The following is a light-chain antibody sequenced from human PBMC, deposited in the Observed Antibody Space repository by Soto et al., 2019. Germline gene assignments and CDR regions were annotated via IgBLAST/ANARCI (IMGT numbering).Light chain of an antibody. V-gene: IGKV4-1*01. CDR3: QQYYSAPT. CDR1: QSVLYNSNNKNY. Sequence: DIVMTQSPDSLAVSLGERATINCKSSQSVLYNSNNKNYLAWYQEKPGQPPKLLIYWASTRESGVPDRFSGSVSGTDFTLTISSLQAEDVAVYFCQQYYSAPTFGQGTKLEI. CDR2: WAS. J-gene: IGKJ2*01.